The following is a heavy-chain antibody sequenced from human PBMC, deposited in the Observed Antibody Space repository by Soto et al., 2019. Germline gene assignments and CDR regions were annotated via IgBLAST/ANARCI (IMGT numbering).Heavy chain of an antibody. J-gene: IGHJ6*02. CDR1: GFTFSAYC. D-gene: IGHD2-21*01. CDR3: VRGRGIDARTYYYYYGMDV. CDR2: IKKDGNEK. V-gene: IGHV3-7*03. Sequence: LRLSCEASGFTFSAYCMTWVRQAPGKGLEWVANIKKDGNEKYYVDSVKGRFTISRDNAKSCLYLQMNSLTAVDTAVYYCVRGRGIDARTYYYYYGMDVWGRGTTVTVSS.